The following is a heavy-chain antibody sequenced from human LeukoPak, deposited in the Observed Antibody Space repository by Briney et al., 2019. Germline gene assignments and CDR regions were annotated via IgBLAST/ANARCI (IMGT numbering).Heavy chain of an antibody. J-gene: IGHJ4*02. CDR1: GDSISSSTSSTTYY. D-gene: IGHD1-26*01. Sequence: SETLSLTCTVSGDSISSSTSSTTYYWGWIRQPPGKGLEWIGSITYSGATHYNASLKSRVTISVDTSRNQFSLKLSSVTAADTAVYYCARGSYYFDYWGQGTLVTVSS. CDR2: ITYSGAT. CDR3: ARGSYYFDY. V-gene: IGHV4-39*01.